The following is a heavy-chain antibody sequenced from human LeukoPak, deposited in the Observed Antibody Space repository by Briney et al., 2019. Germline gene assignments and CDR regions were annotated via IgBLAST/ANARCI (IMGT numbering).Heavy chain of an antibody. V-gene: IGHV3-23*01. Sequence: GGSLRLSCAASGFTFSSYAMSWVRQAPGKGLEWVSAISGSGGSTYYADSVKGRFTISRDNSKNTLYLQMNSLRAEDTAVYYCSNPDRSDMVIGYWGQGTLVTVSS. J-gene: IGHJ4*02. CDR2: ISGSGGST. CDR3: SNPDRSDMVIGY. D-gene: IGHD2/OR15-2a*01. CDR1: GFTFSSYA.